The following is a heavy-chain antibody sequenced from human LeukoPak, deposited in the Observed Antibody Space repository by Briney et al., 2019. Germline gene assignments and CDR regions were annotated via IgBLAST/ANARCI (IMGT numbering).Heavy chain of an antibody. Sequence: GESLKISCKGSGYSFASYWIGWVRQMPGKGLEGMGIIYPSDSDTRYSPSFQGQVTISADKSISTVYLQWSSLKASDTAMYYCARQDGSYIYYFDYWGQGTLVTVSS. D-gene: IGHD5-24*01. CDR2: IYPSDSDT. J-gene: IGHJ4*02. CDR3: ARQDGSYIYYFDY. V-gene: IGHV5-51*01. CDR1: GYSFASYW.